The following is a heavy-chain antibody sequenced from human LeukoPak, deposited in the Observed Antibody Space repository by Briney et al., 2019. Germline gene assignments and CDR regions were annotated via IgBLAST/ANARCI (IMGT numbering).Heavy chain of an antibody. Sequence: ASVKVSCKAPGYTFTSYGISWVRQAPGQGLEWMGWISAYNGNTNYAQKLQGRVTMTTDTSTSTAYMELRSLRSDDTAVYYCARDPSSTYSSSWYAEWFDPWGQGTLVTVSS. V-gene: IGHV1-18*01. CDR1: GYTFTSYG. D-gene: IGHD6-13*01. CDR3: ARDPSSTYSSSWYAEWFDP. J-gene: IGHJ5*02. CDR2: ISAYNGNT.